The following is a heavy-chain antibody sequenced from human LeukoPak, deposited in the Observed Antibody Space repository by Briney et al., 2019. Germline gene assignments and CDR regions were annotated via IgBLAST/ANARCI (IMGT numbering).Heavy chain of an antibody. CDR3: TRDRGKDAFDT. V-gene: IGHV1-2*02. Sequence: ASVKVSCKASGYTFTGYYRHWVRQAPGQGLEWMGWINPYNGGTNYVRKFQGRVTMTRDTSISTAYMDLSRLKSDDTAVYYCTRDRGKDAFDTWGQGTMVTVSS. CDR2: INPYNGGT. J-gene: IGHJ3*02. CDR1: GYTFTGYY.